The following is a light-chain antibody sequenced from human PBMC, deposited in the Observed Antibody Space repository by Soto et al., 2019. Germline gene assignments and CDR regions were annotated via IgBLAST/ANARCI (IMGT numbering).Light chain of an antibody. CDR2: DIN. J-gene: IGLJ1*01. CDR1: SSDVGNYIF. CDR3: VSYTTSTSDV. V-gene: IGLV2-14*01. Sequence: QSALTQPASVSGSPGQSITISCTGTSSDVGNYIFVSWYRQHPGKAPKLMIYDINNRPSGVSNHFSGSKSGNTASLTISGLQAEDEADYYCVSYTTSTSDVFGTGTKLTVL.